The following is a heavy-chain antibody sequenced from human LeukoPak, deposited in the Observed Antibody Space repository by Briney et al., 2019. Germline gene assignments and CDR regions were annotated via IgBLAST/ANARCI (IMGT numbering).Heavy chain of an antibody. Sequence: GGSLRLSCAASGFTFSSYGMHWVRQAPAKGLEWVAVVWYDGSNKYYADSVKGRFTISRDNSKNKLYLQMNSLRAEDTAVYYCARSIFGVARLDYWGQGTLVTVSS. D-gene: IGHD3-3*02. CDR2: VWYDGSNK. J-gene: IGHJ4*02. V-gene: IGHV3-33*01. CDR3: ARSIFGVARLDY. CDR1: GFTFSSYG.